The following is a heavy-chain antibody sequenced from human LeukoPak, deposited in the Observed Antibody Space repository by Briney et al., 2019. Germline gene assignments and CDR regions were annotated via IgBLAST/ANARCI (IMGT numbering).Heavy chain of an antibody. J-gene: IGHJ4*02. V-gene: IGHV1-2*02. CDR1: GYTFTGYY. CDR3: ARGLGGLYGWPDY. CDR2: INPNSGGT. D-gene: IGHD2/OR15-2a*01. Sequence: GASVKVSCKASGYTFTGYYMHWVRQAPGQGLEWMGWINPNSGGTNYAQKFQGRVTMTRDTSISTAYMELSRLRSDDTAVYYCARGLGGLYGWPDYWGQGTLVTVSS.